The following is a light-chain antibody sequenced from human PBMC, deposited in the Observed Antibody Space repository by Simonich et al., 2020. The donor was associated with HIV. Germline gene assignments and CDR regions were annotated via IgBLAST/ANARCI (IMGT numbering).Light chain of an antibody. V-gene: IGLV1-40*01. CDR2: CNS. CDR3: CSYARSSNYWV. CDR1: SSNSGAGYD. J-gene: IGLJ3*02. Sequence: QSVLTQPPSVSGAPGKRGTISCTGSSSNSGAGYDVHWYQQLPGTAPKLLIYCNSHLPSGVPDRCSGSKSGNTASLTISGLQAEDESDYYCCSYARSSNYWVFGGGTRLTVL.